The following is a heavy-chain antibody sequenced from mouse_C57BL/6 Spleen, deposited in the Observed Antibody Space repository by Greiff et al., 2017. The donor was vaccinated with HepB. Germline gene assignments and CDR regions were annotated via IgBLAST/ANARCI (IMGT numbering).Heavy chain of an antibody. V-gene: IGHV1-69*01. Sequence: QVQLQQPGAELVMPGASVKLSCKASGYTFTSYWMHWVKQRPGQGLEWIGEIDPSDSYTNYNQKFKGKSTLTVDKSSSTAYMQLSSLTSEDSAVYYCARGGGREFALWGQGTLVTVSA. CDR3: ARGGGREFAL. CDR1: GYTFTSYW. D-gene: IGHD1-1*02. J-gene: IGHJ3*01. CDR2: IDPSDSYT.